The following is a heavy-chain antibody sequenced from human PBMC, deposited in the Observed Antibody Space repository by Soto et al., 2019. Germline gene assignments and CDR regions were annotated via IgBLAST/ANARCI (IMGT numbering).Heavy chain of an antibody. CDR1: GYSFTSYW. CDR2: IDPSDSYS. D-gene: IGHD5-12*01. Sequence: PGESLKISSKDSGYSFTSYWICWVRQMPGKGLEWMGRIDPSDSYSNYSPSFQGHVTMSADKSISTAYLQWSSLKASDTAMYYCARRPVEMATDGDAFDIWGQGTMVTVSS. J-gene: IGHJ3*02. V-gene: IGHV5-10-1*01. CDR3: ARRPVEMATDGDAFDI.